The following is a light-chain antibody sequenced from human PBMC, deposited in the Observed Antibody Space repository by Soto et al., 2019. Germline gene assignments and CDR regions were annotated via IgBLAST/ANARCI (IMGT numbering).Light chain of an antibody. CDR2: ENN. CDR1: SSNIGNNY. Sequence: QSVLTQPPSGSAAPGQKVTISCSGSSSNIGNNYVSWYQQLPGTAPRLLIYENNKRPSGIPDRFSGSKSGTSATLGITGLQTGDEADYYCGTWDSSLSAYVFGTGTKVTVL. V-gene: IGLV1-51*02. J-gene: IGLJ1*01. CDR3: GTWDSSLSAYV.